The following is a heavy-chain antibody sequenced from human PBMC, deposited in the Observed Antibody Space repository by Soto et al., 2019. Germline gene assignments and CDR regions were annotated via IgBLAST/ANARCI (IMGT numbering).Heavy chain of an antibody. D-gene: IGHD3-3*01. J-gene: IGHJ6*02. V-gene: IGHV3-23*01. CDR2: ISGSGGST. Sequence: EVQLLESGGGLVQPGGTLRLSCAASGFTFSSYAMSWVRQAPGKRLEWVSAISGSGGSTYYADSVKGRFTISRDNSKNTLYLQMNSLRAEDTAVYYCAKSYDFWSGYSISYYYYYGMDVWGQGTTVTVSS. CDR1: GFTFSSYA. CDR3: AKSYDFWSGYSISYYYYYGMDV.